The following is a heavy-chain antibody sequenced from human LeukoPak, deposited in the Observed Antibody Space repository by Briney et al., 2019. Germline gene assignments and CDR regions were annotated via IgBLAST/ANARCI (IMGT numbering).Heavy chain of an antibody. CDR2: TNPSGTGT. V-gene: IGHV1-46*01. CDR1: GYTITNNW. Sequence: ASVKVSCKASGYTITNNWMHWVRQAPGQGLEWMGVTNPSGTGTSYGQKFQGRITMSRDTSTSTVYMELSSLRSEDTAFYYCATDHSMADTAWWFDPWGQGTLVTVSS. CDR3: ATDHSMADTAWWFDP. J-gene: IGHJ5*02. D-gene: IGHD5-24*01.